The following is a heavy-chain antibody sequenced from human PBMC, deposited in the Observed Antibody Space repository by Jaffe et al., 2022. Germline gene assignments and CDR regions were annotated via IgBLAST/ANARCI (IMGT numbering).Heavy chain of an antibody. CDR3: ARGGGSYYYMDV. CDR2: ISSSSSYI. Sequence: EVQLVESGGGLVKPGGSLRLSCAASGFTFSSYSMNWVRQAPGKGLEWVSSISSSSSYIYYADSVKGRFTISRDNAKNSLYLQMNSLRAEDTAVYYCARGGGSYYYMDVWGKGTTVTVSS. V-gene: IGHV3-21*01. D-gene: IGHD1-26*01. CDR1: GFTFSSYS. J-gene: IGHJ6*03.